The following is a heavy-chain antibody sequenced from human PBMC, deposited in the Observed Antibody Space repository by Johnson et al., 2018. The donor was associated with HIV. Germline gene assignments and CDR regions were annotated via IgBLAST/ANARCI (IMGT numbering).Heavy chain of an antibody. Sequence: VQLVESGGGLVQSGGSLRLSCAASGFTFSSYAFHWVRQAPAKGLEWVSAIYSGGSTYYPGSVKGRFTISRENAKNSLYLQMNSLRAGDTAVYYCARARGGEGSGSYAFDIWGQGTMVTVSS. D-gene: IGHD3-10*01. V-gene: IGHV3-13*01. CDR2: IYSGGST. CDR1: GFTFSSYA. J-gene: IGHJ3*02. CDR3: ARARGGEGSGSYAFDI.